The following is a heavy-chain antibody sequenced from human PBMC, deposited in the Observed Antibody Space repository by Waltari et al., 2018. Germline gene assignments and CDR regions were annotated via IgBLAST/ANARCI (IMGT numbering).Heavy chain of an antibody. CDR1: GGSIRSADYY. CDR2: IFYSGTA. J-gene: IGHJ3*02. Sequence: QVQLQESGPGLVKPSQTLSLTCTVSGGSIRSADYYWSWIRQHPGKGLEWVGYIFYSGTAYHNPSLEDLVTISVDTSKNQFSLNIYSVTAADTAVYYCARVMYNWNYGVSRWDALDIWGQGTMVTVTP. D-gene: IGHD1-7*01. V-gene: IGHV4-31*01. CDR3: ARVMYNWNYGVSRWDALDI.